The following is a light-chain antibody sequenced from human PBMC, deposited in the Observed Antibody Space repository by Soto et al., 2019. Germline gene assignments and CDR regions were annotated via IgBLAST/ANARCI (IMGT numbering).Light chain of an antibody. CDR3: QQSYSTPPT. CDR1: QSIRSY. Sequence: DIQMTQSPSSLSVPVGDRVTITCRASQSIRSYLNWYQQKPGKAPNLLIYSASTLQSGVPSRFSGSGSGTDFTLTISSLQPEDSATYYCQQSYSTPPTFGQGTKVEIK. CDR2: SAS. J-gene: IGKJ1*01. V-gene: IGKV1-39*01.